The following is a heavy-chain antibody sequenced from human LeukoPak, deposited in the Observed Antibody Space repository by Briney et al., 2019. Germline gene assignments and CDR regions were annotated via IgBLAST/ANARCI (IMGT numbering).Heavy chain of an antibody. CDR1: GYTFTSYA. Sequence: ASVKVSCKASGYTFTSYAMHWVRQAPGQRLEWMGWINAGNGNTKYSQKFQGRVTIIRDTSASTAYMELSSLRSEDTAVYYCARVPYYYDSRGYYSLDYWGQGTLVTVSS. V-gene: IGHV1-3*01. J-gene: IGHJ4*02. CDR3: ARVPYYYDSRGYYSLDY. D-gene: IGHD3-22*01. CDR2: INAGNGNT.